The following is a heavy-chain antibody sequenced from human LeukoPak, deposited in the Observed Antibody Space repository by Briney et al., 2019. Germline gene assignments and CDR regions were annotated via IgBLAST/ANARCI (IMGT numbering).Heavy chain of an antibody. CDR3: ARGGYDFWSGYPLDAFDI. V-gene: IGHV4-4*02. D-gene: IGHD3-3*01. CDR2: IYHSGSS. CDR1: GGSISSTNW. Sequence: SETLSLTCAVSGGSISSTNWWNWVRQPPGRGLEWIGEIYHSGSSNYNPSLKSRVTISVDTSKNQFSLKLSSVTAADTAVYYCARGGYDFWSGYPLDAFDIWGQGTMVTVSS. J-gene: IGHJ3*02.